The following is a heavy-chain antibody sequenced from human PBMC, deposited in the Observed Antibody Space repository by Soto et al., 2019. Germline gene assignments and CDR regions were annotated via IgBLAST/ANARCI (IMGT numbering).Heavy chain of an antibody. J-gene: IGHJ4*02. CDR3: ARHAVGSGSHDIRFDFDY. V-gene: IGHV5-51*01. CDR1: GYTFANYW. CDR2: IYPGDSDT. D-gene: IGHD5-12*01. Sequence: PGESLKISCEGSGYTFANYWIGWVRQMPGKGLEWMGIIYPGDSDTRYSPSFQGQVTISADKSISTAYLQWSSLKASDTAMYYCARHAVGSGSHDIRFDFDYWGQGTLVTVSS.